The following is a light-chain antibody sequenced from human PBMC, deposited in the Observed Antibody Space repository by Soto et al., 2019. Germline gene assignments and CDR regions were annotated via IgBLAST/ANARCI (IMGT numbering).Light chain of an antibody. V-gene: IGKV3-20*01. J-gene: IGKJ3*01. CDR2: GAY. CDR3: QQYGTPLFT. CDR1: QSVTNNF. Sequence: PGDRAPLACGASQSVTNNFLAWYQQKPGQAPWLLISGAYSRATGVPHMFIGSGSGKDFTLTISRLEPGDFAVYYCQQYGTPLFTFGPGTKVDI.